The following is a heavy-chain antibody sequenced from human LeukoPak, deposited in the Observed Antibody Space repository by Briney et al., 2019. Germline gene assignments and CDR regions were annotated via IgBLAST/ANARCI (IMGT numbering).Heavy chain of an antibody. D-gene: IGHD2-2*02. CDR3: ARALYTDLSFDP. V-gene: IGHV1-8*01. Sequence: ASVKVSCKASGYTFTSYDINWVRQATGQGLERMGWMNPNSGNTGYAQKFQGRVTMTRNTSISTAYMELSSLRSEDTAVYYCARALYTDLSFDPWGQGTLVTVSS. J-gene: IGHJ5*02. CDR1: GYTFTSYD. CDR2: MNPNSGNT.